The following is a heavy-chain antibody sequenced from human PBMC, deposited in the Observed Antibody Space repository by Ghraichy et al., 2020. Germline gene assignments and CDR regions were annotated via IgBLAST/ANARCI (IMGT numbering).Heavy chain of an antibody. D-gene: IGHD1-26*01. J-gene: IGHJ4*02. CDR2: IGTSSDGI. CDR3: ARDHSGTGTYYFAYEF. Sequence: GESLNIPCTASGFIFSAYAMNWVRQVPGKGLEWVSYIGTSSDGIYYADSVRGRFTVSRDNAKNALYLQMNSLRDEDTAVYYCARDHSGTGTYYFAYEFWGQGTLVTVSS. V-gene: IGHV3-48*02. CDR1: GFIFSAYA.